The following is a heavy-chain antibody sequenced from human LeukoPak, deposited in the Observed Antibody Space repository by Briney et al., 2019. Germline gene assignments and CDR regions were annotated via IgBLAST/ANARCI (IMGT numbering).Heavy chain of an antibody. V-gene: IGHV7-4-1*02. D-gene: IGHD3-16*01. CDR1: GYTFSNYA. CDR2: INTYNGNP. J-gene: IGHJ3*02. CDR3: VSMGSDGFGI. Sequence: GASVKVSCKASGYTFSNYAMNWVRQAPGQGLEFMGWINTYNGNPTYAQAFTGRFVFSVDTSVSTAYLQISSLKTEDTAVYYCVSMGSDGFGIWGQGTMIIVSS.